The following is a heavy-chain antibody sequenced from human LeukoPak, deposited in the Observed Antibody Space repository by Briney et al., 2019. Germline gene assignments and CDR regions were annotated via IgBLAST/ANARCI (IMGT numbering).Heavy chain of an antibody. V-gene: IGHV4-59*08. D-gene: IGHD6-6*01. CDR1: GGSMNAYY. CDR3: ATIAGSSSF. J-gene: IGHJ4*02. CDR2: IYYSGST. Sequence: PSETLSLTCTVSGGSMNAYYWTWFRQPPGEGLEWIGYIYYSGSTNYNPSLKSRLTISVDTSNNQFSLKLSSVTAADTAVYYCATIAGSSSFWGQGTLVTVSS.